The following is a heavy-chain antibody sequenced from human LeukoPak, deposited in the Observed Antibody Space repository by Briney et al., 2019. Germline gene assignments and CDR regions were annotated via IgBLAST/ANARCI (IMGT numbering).Heavy chain of an antibody. D-gene: IGHD6-19*01. V-gene: IGHV4-61*02. CDR3: ARISASGWYVFDY. Sequence: SETLSLTCTVSGGPISSVSYYWRWIRQPAGKGVEWNGRIYTSGSTNYNPSLKSRVTISVDTSKNQFSLKLSSVTAADTAVYYCARISASGWYVFDYWGQGTLVTVSS. J-gene: IGHJ4*02. CDR1: GGPISSVSYY. CDR2: IYTSGST.